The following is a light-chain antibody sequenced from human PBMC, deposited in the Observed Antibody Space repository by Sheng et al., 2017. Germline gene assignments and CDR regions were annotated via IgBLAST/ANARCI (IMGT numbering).Light chain of an antibody. Sequence: EIVLTQSPATLSVSPGERVTLSCRASQSIRTNLAWFQQRPGQAPRLLIYGASTRAAGIPARFRGGGSGTEFTLTISSLQSEDFATYYCQQYAVFPPYTFGQGTNLEMK. CDR2: GAS. V-gene: IGKV3-15*01. J-gene: IGKJ2*01. CDR3: QQYAVFPPYT. CDR1: QSIRTN.